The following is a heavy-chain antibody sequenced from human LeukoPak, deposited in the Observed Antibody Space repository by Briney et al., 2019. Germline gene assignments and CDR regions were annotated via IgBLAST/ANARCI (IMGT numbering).Heavy chain of an antibody. V-gene: IGHV1-46*01. Sequence: GASVKVSCKASGYTFTSYYMHWVRQAPGQGLEWMGIINPSGGSTSYAQKLQGRVTMTTDTSTSTAYMELRSLRSDDTAVYYCARVFDSGSYYRSTTIDYWGQGTLVAVSS. CDR1: GYTFTSYY. J-gene: IGHJ4*02. CDR3: ARVFDSGSYYRSTTIDY. D-gene: IGHD1-26*01. CDR2: INPSGGST.